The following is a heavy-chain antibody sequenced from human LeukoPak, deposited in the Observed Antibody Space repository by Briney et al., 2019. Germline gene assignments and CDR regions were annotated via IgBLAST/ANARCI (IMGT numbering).Heavy chain of an antibody. CDR1: GYSFTSYW. CDR2: LYPGDSDT. D-gene: IGHD6-13*01. Sequence: GESLKISCKGSGYSFTSYWIAWVRQMPGKGLEWMGILYPGDSDTRYSPSFQGQVTISADRSITTAYLQWSSLKASDTTMYYCARLYLPYTSAWYGSAFDIWGQGTMVTVSS. J-gene: IGHJ3*02. V-gene: IGHV5-51*01. CDR3: ARLYLPYTSAWYGSAFDI.